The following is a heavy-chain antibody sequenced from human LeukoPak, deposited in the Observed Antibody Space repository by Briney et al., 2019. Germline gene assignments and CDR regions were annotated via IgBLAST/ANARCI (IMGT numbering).Heavy chain of an antibody. D-gene: IGHD2-15*01. CDR1: GGSFSGYY. J-gene: IGHJ6*02. V-gene: IGHV4-34*01. CDR2: INHSGST. CDR3: AGSGGRRGMDV. Sequence: SETLSLTCAVYGGSFSGYYWSRIRQPPGKGLEWIGEINHSGSTNYNPSLKSRVTISVDTSKNQFSLKLSSVTAADTAVYYCAGSGGRRGMDVWGQGTTVTVSS.